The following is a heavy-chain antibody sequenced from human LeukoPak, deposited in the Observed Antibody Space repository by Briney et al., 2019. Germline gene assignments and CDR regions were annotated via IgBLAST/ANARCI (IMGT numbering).Heavy chain of an antibody. CDR1: GFTFSSYA. D-gene: IGHD6-6*01. J-gene: IGHJ3*02. Sequence: GGSLRLSCAASGFTFSSYAMSWVRQAPGEGLEWVSTISGRGGSTYYADSVKGRFTISRDNSKNTLYLQMSSLRVDDTAVYYCTGFAARGDAFDIWGQGTMVSVSS. CDR3: TGFAARGDAFDI. CDR2: ISGRGGST. V-gene: IGHV3-23*01.